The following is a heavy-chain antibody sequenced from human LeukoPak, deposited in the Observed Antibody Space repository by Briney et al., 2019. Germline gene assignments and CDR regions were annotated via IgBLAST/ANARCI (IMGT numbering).Heavy chain of an antibody. CDR1: GFTFSDYY. D-gene: IGHD6-13*01. V-gene: IGHV3-11*04. Sequence: PGGSLRLSCAASGFTFSDYYMSWIRQAPGKGLEWVPYISTSGSTIYYADSVEGRLTISRDNAKNSLYLQMNSLRAEDTAVYYCARQGAAGDYFDYWGQGNLVTVSS. CDR3: ARQGAAGDYFDY. CDR2: ISTSGSTI. J-gene: IGHJ4*02.